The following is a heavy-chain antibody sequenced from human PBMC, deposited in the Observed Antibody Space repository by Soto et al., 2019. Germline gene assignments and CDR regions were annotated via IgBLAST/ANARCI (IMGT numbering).Heavy chain of an antibody. CDR2: IYTGDTP. V-gene: IGHV3-23*03. CDR1: GFTFSSYA. J-gene: IGHJ5*02. Sequence: GSLRLSCAASGFTFSSYAMSWVRQAPGKGLEWVSVIYTGDTPYYADSVKGRFTISRDNSKNTLYLQMNSLRVEDTAVYYCTRDLMDVVPPADDLFDPWGQGILVTVSS. D-gene: IGHD2-2*01. CDR3: TRDLMDVVPPADDLFDP.